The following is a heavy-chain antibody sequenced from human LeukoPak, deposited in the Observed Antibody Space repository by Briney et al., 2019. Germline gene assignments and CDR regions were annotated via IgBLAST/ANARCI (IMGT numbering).Heavy chain of an antibody. Sequence: GRSLRLSCAASGFTFSSYAMHRVRQAPGKGLEWVAVISYDGSNKYYADSVKGRFTISRDNSKNTLYLQMNSLRAEDTAVYYCARDRVGATYLFDYWGQGTLVTVSS. D-gene: IGHD1-26*01. V-gene: IGHV3-30-3*01. J-gene: IGHJ4*02. CDR3: ARDRVGATYLFDY. CDR2: ISYDGSNK. CDR1: GFTFSSYA.